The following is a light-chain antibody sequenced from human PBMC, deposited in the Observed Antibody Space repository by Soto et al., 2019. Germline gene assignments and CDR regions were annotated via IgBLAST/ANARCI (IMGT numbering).Light chain of an antibody. Sequence: DIQMTQSPSTVSAYVGDSVTITCRASQSITTWLAWYQQKPGKAPKLLIYAASSLQSGVPSRFSGSGSETEFTLTISSLQPDDFATYYCQQYNRYSTFGQGTKVDI. CDR2: AAS. CDR3: QQYNRYST. V-gene: IGKV1-5*01. CDR1: QSITTW. J-gene: IGKJ1*01.